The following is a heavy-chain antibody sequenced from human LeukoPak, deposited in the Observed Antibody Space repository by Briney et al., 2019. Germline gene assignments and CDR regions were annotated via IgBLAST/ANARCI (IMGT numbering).Heavy chain of an antibody. Sequence: PSETLSLTCTVSGGSISSSGYYWGWIRQPPGKGLEWIGNIYYSGITNYNPSLKSRVTISVDTSKNQFSLKLSSVTAADTAVYYCARMSSGYYRTIDYWGQGTQVTVYS. D-gene: IGHD3-22*01. CDR3: ARMSSGYYRTIDY. CDR1: GGSISSSGYY. V-gene: IGHV4-39*07. J-gene: IGHJ4*02. CDR2: IYYSGIT.